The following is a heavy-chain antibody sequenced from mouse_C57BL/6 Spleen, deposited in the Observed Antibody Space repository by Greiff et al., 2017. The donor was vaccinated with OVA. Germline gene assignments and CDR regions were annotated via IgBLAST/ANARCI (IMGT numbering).Heavy chain of an antibody. CDR3: ARRGRRSQLGYFDY. J-gene: IGHJ2*01. CDR2: IYPSDSET. Sequence: QVQLQQPGAELVRPGSSVKLSCKASGYTFTSYWMDWVKQRPGQGLEWIGNIYPSDSETHYNQKFKDKATLTVDKSSSTAYMQLSSLTSEDSAVEYCARRGRRSQLGYFDYWGQGTTLTVSS. CDR1: GYTFTSYW. V-gene: IGHV1-61*01. D-gene: IGHD3-3*01.